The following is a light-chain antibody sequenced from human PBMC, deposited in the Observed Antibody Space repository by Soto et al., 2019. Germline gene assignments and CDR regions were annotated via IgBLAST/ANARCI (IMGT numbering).Light chain of an antibody. CDR2: DAS. V-gene: IGKV3-11*01. Sequence: EIVLTQSPATLSLFPGERATLSCRASQSVSRYFAWYQQKPGQAPRLLIYDASTRATGIPARFSGSGSGTDFTLTISSLEPEDFAVYYCQQRSNWPVTFGPGTKVDIK. CDR3: QQRSNWPVT. CDR1: QSVSRY. J-gene: IGKJ3*01.